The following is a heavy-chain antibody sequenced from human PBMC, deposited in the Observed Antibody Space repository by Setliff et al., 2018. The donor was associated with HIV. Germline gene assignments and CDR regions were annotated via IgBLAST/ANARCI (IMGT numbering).Heavy chain of an antibody. CDR1: GYTFSSYA. V-gene: IGHV1-3*03. Sequence: ASVKVSCKASGYTFSSYAIHWVRQAPGQRLEWMGWINVGKGNTKYSQDLQGRVTITRDTSASTAYMELNSLRSEDMAVYYCARATHEGLLWFGGGGFDLWGQGTMVTVSS. J-gene: IGHJ3*01. CDR3: ARATHEGLLWFGGGGFDL. D-gene: IGHD3-10*01. CDR2: INVGKGNT.